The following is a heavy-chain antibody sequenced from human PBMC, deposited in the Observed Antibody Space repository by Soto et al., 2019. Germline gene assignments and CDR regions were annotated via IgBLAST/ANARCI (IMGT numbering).Heavy chain of an antibody. CDR1: GYTFTLYW. CDR3: AKDRPRRTSGYFFDY. J-gene: IGHJ4*02. Sequence: PGESLKISCKGSGYTFTLYWIAWVRQMPGKGLEWMGIIYPSDSDTRYSPSFQGQVTISADKSISTAYLQWSSLKASDTAMYYCAKDRPRRTSGYFFDYWGQGTPVTVS. CDR2: IYPSDSDT. V-gene: IGHV5-51*01. D-gene: IGHD1-1*01.